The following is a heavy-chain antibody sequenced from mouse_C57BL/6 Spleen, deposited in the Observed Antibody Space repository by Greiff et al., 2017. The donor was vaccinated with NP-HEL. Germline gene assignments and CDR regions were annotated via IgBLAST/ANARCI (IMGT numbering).Heavy chain of an antibody. J-gene: IGHJ3*01. CDR3: AREDGNYVVAWFAY. CDR1: GYTFTSYT. CDR2: INPSSGYT. V-gene: IGHV1-4*01. Sequence: QVQLQQSGAELARPGASVKMSCKASGYTFTSYTMHWVKQRPGQGLEWIGYINPSSGYTKYNQKFKNKPTLTANKSSSTAYMQRSSLTSEDSAVYYCAREDGNYVVAWFAYWGQGTLVTVSA. D-gene: IGHD2-1*01.